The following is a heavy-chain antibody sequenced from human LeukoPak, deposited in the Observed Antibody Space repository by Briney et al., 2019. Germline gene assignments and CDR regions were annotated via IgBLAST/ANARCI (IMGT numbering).Heavy chain of an antibody. J-gene: IGHJ4*02. V-gene: IGHV4-4*07. Sequence: SETLSLTCSVSGVSISAYYWSWIRQPAGGGLEWIGRVYPGEGIYASADTSYSPSLKSRVSMSGDTSKNHVSLKLTSVTAADTTVYYCARDPTTVTTIFDSWGQGILVTVS. CDR1: GVSISAYY. CDR3: ARDPTTVTTIFDS. CDR2: VYPGEGI. D-gene: IGHD4-17*01.